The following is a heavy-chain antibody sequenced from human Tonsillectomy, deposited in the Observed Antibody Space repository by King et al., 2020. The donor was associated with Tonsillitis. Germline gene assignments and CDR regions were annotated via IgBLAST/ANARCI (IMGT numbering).Heavy chain of an antibody. CDR2: INSDGSST. V-gene: IGHV3-74*01. CDR1: GFTFSSYW. J-gene: IGHJ6*04. Sequence: VQLVESGGGLVQPGGSLRLSCAASGFTFSSYWMHWVRQAPGKGLVWVSRINSDGSSTSYADSVKGRFIISRDNAKNTLYLQMNSLRAEDTAVYYCASVYCGADCSRNGSAYYDGMDSWGEGTTATVSA. CDR3: ASVYCGADCSRNGSAYYDGMDS. D-gene: IGHD2-21*02.